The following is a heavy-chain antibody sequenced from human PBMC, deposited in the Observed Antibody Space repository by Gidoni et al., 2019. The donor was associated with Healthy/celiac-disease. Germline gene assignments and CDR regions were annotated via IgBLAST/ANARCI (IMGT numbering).Heavy chain of an antibody. D-gene: IGHD6-13*01. Sequence: EVQLVESGGGLVQPGGSLNLSCAASGFTFSGLAMHWGRQASGKGLEWVGRIRSKTNNYATTYAASVKGRFTISRDDSKNTAYLQMNSLKTEDTAVYYCTRRIAAYAFDIWGQGTMVTVSS. J-gene: IGHJ3*02. CDR1: GFTFSGLA. V-gene: IGHV3-73*02. CDR3: TRRIAAYAFDI. CDR2: IRSKTNNYAT.